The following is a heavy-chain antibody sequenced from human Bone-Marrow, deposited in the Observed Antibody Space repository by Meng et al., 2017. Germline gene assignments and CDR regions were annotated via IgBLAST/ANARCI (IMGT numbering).Heavy chain of an antibody. Sequence: QGEVQQWGAGLLKPSETLSLTWAVYGGSFSGYYWSWIRQPPGKGLEWIGEINHSGSTNYNPSLKSRVTISVDTSKNQFSLKLSSVTAADTAVYYCARGPRRAIAAAGTGYFDLWGRGTLVTVSS. J-gene: IGHJ2*01. D-gene: IGHD6-13*01. CDR2: INHSGST. CDR1: GGSFSGYY. CDR3: ARGPRRAIAAAGTGYFDL. V-gene: IGHV4-34*01.